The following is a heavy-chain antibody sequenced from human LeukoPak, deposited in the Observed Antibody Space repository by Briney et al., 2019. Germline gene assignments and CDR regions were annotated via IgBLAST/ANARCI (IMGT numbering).Heavy chain of an antibody. D-gene: IGHD3-22*01. CDR1: GFTFSGSA. Sequence: GGSLRLSCAAPGFTFSGSAMHWVRQASGKGLEWVGRIRSKANSYATAYAASVKGRFTISRDDSKNTAYLQMNSLKTEDTAVYYCTRLHLISGYYLFDYWGQGTLVTVSS. CDR2: IRSKANSYAT. J-gene: IGHJ4*02. V-gene: IGHV3-73*01. CDR3: TRLHLISGYYLFDY.